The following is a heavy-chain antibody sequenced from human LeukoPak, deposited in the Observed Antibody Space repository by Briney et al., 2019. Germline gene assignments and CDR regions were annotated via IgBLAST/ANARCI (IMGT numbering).Heavy chain of an antibody. Sequence: SVKVSCKASGGTFSSYGISWVRQAPGQGLEWMGGIIPIFGTVNYAQTFQGRVTITADESTSTAYMELSSLGSEGTAIYYCAKGETWIQTLGLYFDLWGRGTLVTVSS. CDR1: GGTFSSYG. CDR3: AKGETWIQTLGLYFDL. J-gene: IGHJ2*01. V-gene: IGHV1-69*13. D-gene: IGHD5-18*01. CDR2: IIPIFGTV.